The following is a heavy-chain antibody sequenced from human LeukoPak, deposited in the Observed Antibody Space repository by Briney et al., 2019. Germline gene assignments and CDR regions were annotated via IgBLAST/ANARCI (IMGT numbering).Heavy chain of an antibody. Sequence: GGSLRLSWAASGFTFSSYAMSWVRQAPGKGLEWVSAISGSGGSTYYADSVKGRFTISRDNSKNTLYLQMNSLRAEVTAVYYCAKEGQQLVAHDAFDIWGQGTMVTISS. V-gene: IGHV3-23*01. D-gene: IGHD6-13*01. J-gene: IGHJ3*02. CDR2: ISGSGGST. CDR3: AKEGQQLVAHDAFDI. CDR1: GFTFSSYA.